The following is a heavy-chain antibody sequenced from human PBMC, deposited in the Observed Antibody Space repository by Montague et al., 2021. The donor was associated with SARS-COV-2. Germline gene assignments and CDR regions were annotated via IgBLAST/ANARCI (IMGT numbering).Heavy chain of an antibody. CDR2: IHHSGDT. CDR3: LRAGGFDNRPPV. J-gene: IGHJ4*02. D-gene: IGHD3-10*01. CDR1: GDSIISTNW. Sequence: SETLSLTCGVSGDSIISTNWWSWVRQPPGKGLEGLGEIHHSGDTNYNQSSNSRVTISVDQSTNQYSLELNFVTAAATALYYCLRAGGFDNRPPVWGQGVLVIVSS. V-gene: IGHV4-4*02.